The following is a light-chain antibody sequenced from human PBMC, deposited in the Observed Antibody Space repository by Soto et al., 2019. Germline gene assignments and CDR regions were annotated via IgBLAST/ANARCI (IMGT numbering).Light chain of an antibody. CDR1: QSVLYSSNNKNY. Sequence: DIVMTQSPDSLAVSLGERATINCKSSQSVLYSSNNKNYLAWYQQKPGQPPKLLSYVASTRECGVPDRFSGSGYGTDFTRPISSLQAEDVAVYYCQQYYSKPCTFGQANKVEIK. J-gene: IGKJ1*01. V-gene: IGKV4-1*01. CDR3: QQYYSKPCT. CDR2: VAS.